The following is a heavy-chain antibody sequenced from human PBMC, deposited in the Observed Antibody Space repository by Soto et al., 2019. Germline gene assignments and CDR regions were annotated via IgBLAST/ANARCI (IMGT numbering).Heavy chain of an antibody. CDR2: ISYHGNTE. CDR3: ARVGLNVFRAANDSYNWFEP. V-gene: IGHV3-30*04. J-gene: IGHJ5*02. Sequence: PWWSLRLSCTASVFTFSHYALHWRRQTPGKGLEWVAYISYHGNTEKYADSVKGRFTISRDNYKKEVYLQMNSLRIEDTAVYYCARVGLNVFRAANDSYNWFEPWGQGTLVTVSS. D-gene: IGHD6-25*01. CDR1: VFTFSHYA.